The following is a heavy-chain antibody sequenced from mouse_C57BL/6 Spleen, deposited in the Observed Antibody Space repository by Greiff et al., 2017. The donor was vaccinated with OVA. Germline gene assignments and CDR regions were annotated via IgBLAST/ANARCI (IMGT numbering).Heavy chain of an antibody. CDR1: GFTFSSYA. D-gene: IGHD1-1*01. V-gene: IGHV5-4*01. J-gene: IGHJ1*03. Sequence: DVQLVESGGGLVKPGGSLKLSCAASGFTFSSYAMSWVRQTPEKRLEWVATISDGGSYTYYPDNVKGRFTISRDNAKNNLYLQMSHLKSEDTAMYYCARDPIYYVWYFDVWGTGTTVTVSS. CDR2: ISDGGSYT. CDR3: ARDPIYYVWYFDV.